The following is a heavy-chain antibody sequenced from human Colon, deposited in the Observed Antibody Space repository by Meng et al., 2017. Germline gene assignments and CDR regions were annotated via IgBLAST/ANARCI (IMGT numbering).Heavy chain of an antibody. CDR2: IQNNNACGTT. D-gene: IGHD2/OR15-2a*01. CDR3: GTDIYD. V-gene: IGHV3-15*01. CDR1: GFTFTTAW. Sequence: PLEESGGGLVKPGGFLRPSCAASGFTFTTAWMPSVRRTTGRGLEWVGRIQNNNACGTTDYAAPVKGRFTISRDDSKSTLYLQMNSLKIEDTAMYYCGTDIYDRGQGTLVTVSS. J-gene: IGHJ4*02.